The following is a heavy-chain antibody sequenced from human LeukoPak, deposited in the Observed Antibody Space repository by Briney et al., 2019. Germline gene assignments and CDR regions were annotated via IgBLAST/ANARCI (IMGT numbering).Heavy chain of an antibody. J-gene: IGHJ5*02. CDR3: TRRGPPATNWFDP. Sequence: ASVKASCKTSGYTFTSHGINWVRQAPGQGLEWMGWISTYNGDTNSAQKFQGRVTLTTDTSTSTAYMELRSLRYDDTAVYYCTRRGPPATNWFDPWGQGTLVTVSS. CDR2: ISTYNGDT. D-gene: IGHD3-10*01. CDR1: GYTFTSHG. V-gene: IGHV1-18*01.